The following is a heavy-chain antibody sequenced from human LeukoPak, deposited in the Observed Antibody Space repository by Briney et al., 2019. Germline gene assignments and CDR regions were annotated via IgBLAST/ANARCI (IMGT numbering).Heavy chain of an antibody. J-gene: IGHJ4*02. CDR2: ISAYNGNT. Sequence: ASLKLSCKASGCIFTSYGISWVRQAPGQGLEWMGWISAYNGNTNYAQKLQGRVTMTTDTSTSTAYMEMRSLRSDDTAVYYCARASPSGWSPFDYWGEGTLVTVSS. CDR3: ARASPSGWSPFDY. CDR1: GCIFTSYG. D-gene: IGHD6-19*01. V-gene: IGHV1-18*01.